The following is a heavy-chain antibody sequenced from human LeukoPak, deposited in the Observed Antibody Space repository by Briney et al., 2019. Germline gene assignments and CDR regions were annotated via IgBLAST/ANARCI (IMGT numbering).Heavy chain of an antibody. J-gene: IGHJ6*02. CDR3: AKSGVSYYGMDV. V-gene: IGHV3-7*03. D-gene: IGHD3-22*01. Sequence: GGSLRLSCAASGFTFSSYWMSWVRQAPGKGLEWVANIKQDGSEKYYVDSVKGRFTISRDNAKNSLYLHMNSLRAEDTALYYCAKSGVSYYGMDVWGQGTTVTVSS. CDR2: IKQDGSEK. CDR1: GFTFSSYW.